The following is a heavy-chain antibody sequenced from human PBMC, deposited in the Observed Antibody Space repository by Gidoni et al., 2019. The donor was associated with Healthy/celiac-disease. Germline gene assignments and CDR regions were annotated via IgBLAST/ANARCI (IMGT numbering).Heavy chain of an antibody. CDR3: ARLQGRNYFDY. CDR1: GGSISSSSYY. V-gene: IGHV4-39*01. J-gene: IGHJ4*02. Sequence: QLQLQESGPGLVKPSETLSLTCTVSGGSISSSSYYWGWIRQPPGKGLEWIGSIYYSGSTYYNPSLKSRVTISVDTSKNQFSLKLSSVTAADTAVYYCARLQGRNYFDYWGQGTLVTVSS. CDR2: IYYSGST.